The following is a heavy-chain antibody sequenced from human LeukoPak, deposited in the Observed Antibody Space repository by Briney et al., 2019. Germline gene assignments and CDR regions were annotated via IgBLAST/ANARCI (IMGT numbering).Heavy chain of an antibody. J-gene: IGHJ4*02. V-gene: IGHV4-4*07. CDR3: ARELYYYDSSGFDY. D-gene: IGHD3-22*01. CDR1: GGSTSSYY. CDR2: IYTSGST. Sequence: SETLSLTCTVSGGSTSSYYWSWIRQPAGKGLEWIGRIYTSGSTNYNPSLKSRVTMSVDTSKNQFSLKLSSVTAADTAVYYCARELYYYDSSGFDYWGQGTLVTVSS.